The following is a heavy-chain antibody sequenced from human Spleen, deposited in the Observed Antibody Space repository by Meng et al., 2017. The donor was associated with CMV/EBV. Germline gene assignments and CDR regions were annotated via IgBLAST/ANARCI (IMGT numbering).Heavy chain of an antibody. V-gene: IGHV1-18*01. Sequence: ASVKVSCKASGYTFTSYGISWVRQAPGQGLEWMGWISAYNGNTNYAQKLQGRVTITTDTSTSTAYMELRSLRSDDTAVYYCARVNIVVVIAAYWYFDLWGRGTLVTVSS. CDR2: ISAYNGNT. CDR1: GYTFTSYG. J-gene: IGHJ2*01. D-gene: IGHD2-21*01. CDR3: ARVNIVVVIAAYWYFDL.